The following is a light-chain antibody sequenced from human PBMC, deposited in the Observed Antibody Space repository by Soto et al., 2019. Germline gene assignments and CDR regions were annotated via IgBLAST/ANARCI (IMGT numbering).Light chain of an antibody. Sequence: QLVLTQSPSASASLGASVKLTCTLSSGHSSYAIAWHQQQPEKGPRNLMKLNSDGSHSKGDGIPDRFSGSSSGAERYLTISSLQSEDEADYYCQTWGTGGVFGGGTKLTVL. J-gene: IGLJ3*02. CDR3: QTWGTGGV. V-gene: IGLV4-69*01. CDR1: SGHSSYA. CDR2: LNSDGSH.